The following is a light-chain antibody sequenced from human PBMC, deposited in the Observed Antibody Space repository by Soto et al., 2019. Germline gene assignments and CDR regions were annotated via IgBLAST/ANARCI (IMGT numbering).Light chain of an antibody. J-gene: IGLJ1*01. V-gene: IGLV2-14*01. CDR2: DVS. CDR3: SSYTSSITYV. Sequence: QSVLTQPASVSGSPGQSITISCTGTSSDVGGYHYVSWYQQYPGKAPKVMIYDVSNRPSGVSNRFSGSKSGTTASLTISGLQAEDEADYYRSSYTSSITYVFGTGTKVTVL. CDR1: SSDVGGYHY.